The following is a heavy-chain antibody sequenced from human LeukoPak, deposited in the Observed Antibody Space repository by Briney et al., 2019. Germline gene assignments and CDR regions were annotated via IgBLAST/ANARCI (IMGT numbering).Heavy chain of an antibody. CDR1: GGSISSYY. V-gene: IGHV4-59*01. Sequence: PSETLSLTCTVSGGSISSYYWSWIRQPPGKGLEWIGYIYYSGSTNYNPSLKSRVTISVDTSKNQFSLKLSSVTAADTAVYYCARGVVIAPQTFDYWGQGTLVTVSS. D-gene: IGHD2-21*01. CDR3: ARGVVIAPQTFDY. CDR2: IYYSGST. J-gene: IGHJ4*02.